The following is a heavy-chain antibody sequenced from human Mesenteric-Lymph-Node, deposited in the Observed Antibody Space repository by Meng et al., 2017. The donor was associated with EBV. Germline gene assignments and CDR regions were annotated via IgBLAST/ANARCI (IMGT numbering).Heavy chain of an antibody. Sequence: HVQLHESGPGLVTPSGTLSLTCTVSGVSITSNNWWTWVRQPPGKGLEWIGKIYHSGGTNYNPSLESRVTISVDKSTNQFSLRVSSVTAADTAVYYCARNVQSCSGSNCYHWFDPWGQGTLVTVSS. CDR2: IYHSGGT. CDR3: ARNVQSCSGSNCYHWFDP. J-gene: IGHJ5*02. V-gene: IGHV4-4*02. D-gene: IGHD2-2*01. CDR1: GVSITSNNW.